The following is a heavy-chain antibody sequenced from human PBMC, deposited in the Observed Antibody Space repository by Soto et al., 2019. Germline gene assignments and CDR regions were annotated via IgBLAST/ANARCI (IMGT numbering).Heavy chain of an antibody. CDR1: GGSISSYY. Sequence: SETLSLTCTVSGGSISSYYWSWIRQPPGKGLEWIGYIHYSGSTYYNPSLKSRVTISVDTSKNQFSLKLSSVTAADTAVYYCARRLYYDSSGFEGGGMDVWGQGTTVTVSS. CDR3: ARRLYYDSSGFEGGGMDV. V-gene: IGHV4-59*04. CDR2: IHYSGST. D-gene: IGHD3-22*01. J-gene: IGHJ6*02.